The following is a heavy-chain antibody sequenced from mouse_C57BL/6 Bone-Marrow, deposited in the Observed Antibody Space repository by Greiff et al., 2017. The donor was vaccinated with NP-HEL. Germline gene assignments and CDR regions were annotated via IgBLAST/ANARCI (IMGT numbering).Heavy chain of an antibody. J-gene: IGHJ3*01. CDR1: GFTFTDYY. CDR2: IRNKANGYTT. D-gene: IGHD2-5*01. V-gene: IGHV7-3*01. Sequence: EVKLVESGGGLVQPGGSLSLSCAASGFTFTDYYMSWVRQPPGKALEWLGFIRNKANGYTTEYSASVKGRFTISRDNSQSILYLQMNALRAEDSATYYCARERISGSNYGAWFAYWGQGTLVTVSA. CDR3: ARERISGSNYGAWFAY.